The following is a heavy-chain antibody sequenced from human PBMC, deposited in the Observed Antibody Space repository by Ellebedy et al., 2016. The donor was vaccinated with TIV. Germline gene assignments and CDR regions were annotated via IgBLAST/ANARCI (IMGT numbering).Heavy chain of an antibody. CDR1: GFTVSNNY. D-gene: IGHD2/OR15-2a*01. CDR3: ARGVLSGY. J-gene: IGHJ4*02. CDR2: IYSGGST. V-gene: IGHV3-53*01. Sequence: PGGSLRLSCSASGFTVSNNYISWVRQAPGKGLEWVSVIYSGGSTDYADSVKGRFTISRDNSKNTVYLQMNSLRAEDTAVYYCARGVLSGYWGQGTLVTVSS.